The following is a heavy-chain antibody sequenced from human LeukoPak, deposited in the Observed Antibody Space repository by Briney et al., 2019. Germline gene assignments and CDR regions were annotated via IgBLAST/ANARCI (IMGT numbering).Heavy chain of an antibody. D-gene: IGHD3-22*01. CDR3: AKDIFPYYYDSSGYLGY. V-gene: IGHV3-9*01. CDR1: GFTFDDYA. J-gene: IGHJ4*02. Sequence: GRSLRLSCAASGFTFDDYAMHWVRQAPGKGLEWVSGISWNSGSIGYADSVKGRFTISRDNAKNSLYLQMNSLRAEDTALYYCAKDIFPYYYDSSGYLGYWGQGTLVTVSP. CDR2: ISWNSGSI.